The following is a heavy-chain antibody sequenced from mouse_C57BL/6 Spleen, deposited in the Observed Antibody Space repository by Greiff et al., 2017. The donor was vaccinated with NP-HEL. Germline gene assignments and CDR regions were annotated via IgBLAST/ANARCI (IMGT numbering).Heavy chain of an antibody. CDR3: AREIDYGGYFDV. Sequence: VKLVESGPELVKPGASVKISCKASGYAFSSSWMNWVKQRPGKGLEWIGRIYPGDGDTNYNGKFKGKATLTADKSSSTAYMQLSSLTSEDSAVYFCAREIDYGGYFDVWGTGTTVTVSS. D-gene: IGHD2-4*01. CDR1: GYAFSSSW. J-gene: IGHJ1*03. CDR2: IYPGDGDT. V-gene: IGHV1-82*01.